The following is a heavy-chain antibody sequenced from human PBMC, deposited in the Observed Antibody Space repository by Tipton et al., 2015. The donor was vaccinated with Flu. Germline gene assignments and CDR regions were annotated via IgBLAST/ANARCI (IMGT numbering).Heavy chain of an antibody. CDR3: ARSTYYYGSGSADY. J-gene: IGHJ4*02. D-gene: IGHD3-10*01. Sequence: PGLVKPSETLSLICAVSDYSISRGYYWGWVRQPPGKGLEWIGCISHSGRTYYNPSLKSRVTISVDTAKNQFSQRLSSVTAADTAVYYCARSTYYYGSGSADYWGQGTLVTVSS. CDR1: DYSISRGYY. V-gene: IGHV4-38-2*01. CDR2: ISHSGRT.